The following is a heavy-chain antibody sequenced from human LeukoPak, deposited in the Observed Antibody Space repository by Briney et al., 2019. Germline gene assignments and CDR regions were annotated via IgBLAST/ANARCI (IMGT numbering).Heavy chain of an antibody. CDR1: GFTVSSNY. CDR3: ARVGSSGWCLYFSY. D-gene: IGHD6-19*01. V-gene: IGHV3-66*01. Sequence: GGSLRLSCAASGFTVSSNYMSWVRQAPGKGLEWVSIIYSGGRTYYADSVKGRFTISRDNSKNTLYLQMKSLRAEDTAVYYCARVGSSGWCLYFSYWGQGTQVTVSS. J-gene: IGHJ4*02. CDR2: IYSGGRT.